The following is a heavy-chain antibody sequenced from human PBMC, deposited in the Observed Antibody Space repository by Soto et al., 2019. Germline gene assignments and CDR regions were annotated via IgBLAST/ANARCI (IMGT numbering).Heavy chain of an antibody. CDR3: AKGRWVATITGIDY. D-gene: IGHD5-12*01. V-gene: IGHV3-43*01. CDR1: GFTFDDYT. Sequence: EVQLVESGGVVVQPGGSLRLSCAASGFTFDDYTMHWVRQAPGKGLEWVSLISWDGGSTYYADSVKGRFTISRDNSKNSLYLQMNSLRTEDTALYYCAKGRWVATITGIDYWGQGTLVTVSS. J-gene: IGHJ4*02. CDR2: ISWDGGST.